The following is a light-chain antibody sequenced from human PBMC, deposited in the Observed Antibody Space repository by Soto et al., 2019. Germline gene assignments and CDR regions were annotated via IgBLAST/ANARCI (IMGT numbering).Light chain of an antibody. CDR1: QSVSSSF. CDR2: GAS. V-gene: IGKV3-20*01. CDR3: QHYGTSLWT. J-gene: IGKJ1*01. Sequence: EIMLTQSPGTLSLSPGERATLSCRASQSVSSSFLAWYQQKPGQAPRLLIYGASSRATGIPDRFSGSESGTDFTLTISRLEPEDFAMYLCQHYGTSLWTFGQGPKVEIK.